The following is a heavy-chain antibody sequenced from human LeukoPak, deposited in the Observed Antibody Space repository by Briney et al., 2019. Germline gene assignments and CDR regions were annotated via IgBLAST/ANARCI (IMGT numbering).Heavy chain of an antibody. CDR3: ASKIAVAGTGDALDI. V-gene: IGHV4-59*01. Sequence: PSETLSLTCTVSGGSISSYYWSWIRQPPGKGLEWIGYIYYSGSTNYNPSLKSRVTISVDTSKNQFSLKLSSVTAADTAVYYCASKIAVAGTGDALDIWGQGTMVTVSS. J-gene: IGHJ3*02. CDR2: IYYSGST. D-gene: IGHD6-19*01. CDR1: GGSISSYY.